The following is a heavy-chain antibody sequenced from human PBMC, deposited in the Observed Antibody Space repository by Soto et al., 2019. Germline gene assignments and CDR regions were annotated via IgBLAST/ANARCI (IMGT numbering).Heavy chain of an antibody. CDR1: GFTFISYA. CDR3: AKETLGYCSSGSCRIDY. Sequence: GGSLRLSCAASGFTFISYAMSWVLQAPWKGLEWVSTISGSGDSTYYADSVRGRFTISRDNSKNTLYLQMNSLRAEDTAVYYCAKETLGYCSSGSCRIDYWGQGTLVTVSS. V-gene: IGHV3-23*01. J-gene: IGHJ4*02. CDR2: ISGSGDST. D-gene: IGHD2-15*01.